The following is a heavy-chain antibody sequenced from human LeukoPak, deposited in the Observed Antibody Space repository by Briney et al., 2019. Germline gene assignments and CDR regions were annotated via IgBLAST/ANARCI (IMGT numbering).Heavy chain of an antibody. CDR3: ARDHSPSMYGSVWYDAFDI. V-gene: IGHV3-7*01. CDR1: GFSFSNYW. J-gene: IGHJ3*02. D-gene: IGHD6-19*01. CDR2: INQDGNKK. Sequence: GGSLRLSWVASGFSFSNYWMTWVRQVPGKGLEWVANINQDGNKKNYVDSVKGRFTVSRDNAKNSLYLQMNNLRAEDTAIYYCARDHSPSMYGSVWYDAFDIWGLGTMVTVSS.